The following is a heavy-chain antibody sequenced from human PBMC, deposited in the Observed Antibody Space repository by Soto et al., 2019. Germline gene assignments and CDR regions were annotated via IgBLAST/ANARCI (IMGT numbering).Heavy chain of an antibody. J-gene: IGHJ4*02. Sequence: QVQLVESGGGVVQPGRSLRLSCAASGFSFSTYGMHWVRQAPGKGLEWVALIYFDGSKKYYADSVKGRFTISRDNSKNTLYRQMSSLRAEDTAVYYCARVGGTVTSDYWGQGTLVTVSS. CDR2: IYFDGSKK. CDR1: GFSFSTYG. V-gene: IGHV3-33*01. D-gene: IGHD4-17*01. CDR3: ARVGGTVTSDY.